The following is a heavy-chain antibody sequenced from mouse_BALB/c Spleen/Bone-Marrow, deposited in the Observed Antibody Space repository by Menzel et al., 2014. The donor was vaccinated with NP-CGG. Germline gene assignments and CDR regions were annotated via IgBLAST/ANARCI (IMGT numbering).Heavy chain of an antibody. V-gene: IGHV14-3*02. CDR1: GFNIKDTY. CDR3: ARYYYGRSLFAY. CDR2: IDPANGNT. J-gene: IGHJ3*01. D-gene: IGHD1-1*01. Sequence: EVQLQQSGAELVKPGASVKLSCTASGFNIKDTYMYWVKQRPEQGLEWIGRIDPANGNTKYDPKFQDKATITADTSSNTAYLQLSSLTSEDTAVYYCARYYYGRSLFAYWGQGTLVTVSA.